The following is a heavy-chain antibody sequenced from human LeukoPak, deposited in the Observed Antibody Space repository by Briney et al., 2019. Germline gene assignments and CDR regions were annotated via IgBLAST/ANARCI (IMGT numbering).Heavy chain of an antibody. CDR3: AKDVGKWESLHFFDY. V-gene: IGHV3-23*01. D-gene: IGHD1-26*01. Sequence: GGSLRLSCVASGFTFTSDAMNWVRQAPGKGLEWVSSTVSRGTTQYADSVKGRFTVSRDTSKNTLYLQMNSLRADDTAVYYCAKDVGKWESLHFFDYWGQGTLVTVSS. CDR1: GFTFTSDA. CDR2: TVSRGTT. J-gene: IGHJ4*02.